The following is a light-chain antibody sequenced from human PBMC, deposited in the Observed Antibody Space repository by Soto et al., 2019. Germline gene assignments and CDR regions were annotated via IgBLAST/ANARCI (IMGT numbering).Light chain of an antibody. J-gene: IGKJ4*01. Sequence: EVVLTQSPGALALSPWERATRSCMASQSVSYYLAWYQQKPGQAPRLLIYGASTRATGIPARFSGSGSGTEFTLTISSLQSEDFAVYYCQQYNNWPLTFGGGTKVDIK. V-gene: IGKV3-15*01. CDR3: QQYNNWPLT. CDR2: GAS. CDR1: QSVSYY.